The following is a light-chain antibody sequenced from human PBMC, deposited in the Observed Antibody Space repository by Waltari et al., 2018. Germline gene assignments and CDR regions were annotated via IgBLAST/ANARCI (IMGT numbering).Light chain of an antibody. J-gene: IGLJ3*02. CDR1: NNNVGSYA. CDR3: STWDYSLRAWV. CDR2: GD. V-gene: IGLV1-36*01. Sequence: QSALTQEASVSGTVGQKVTLSCIGNNNNVGSYAVSWYQQISHGAPKTVMFGDFLPPGSPDRFSGSKSGTTASLTISGRQPEDEADYYCSTWDYSLRAWVFGGGTILTVL.